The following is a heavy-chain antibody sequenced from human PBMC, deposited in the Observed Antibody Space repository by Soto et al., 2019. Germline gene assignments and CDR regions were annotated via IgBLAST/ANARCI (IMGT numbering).Heavy chain of an antibody. CDR2: ISAYNGNT. J-gene: IGHJ2*01. CDR1: GHTFTSYG. D-gene: IGHD6-6*01. CDR3: ARGTKHLVPYFDL. Sequence: VASVKVSCKASGHTFTSYGISWVRQAPGQGLEWMGWISAYNGNTNYAQKFQGRVTMTTDTSTSTAYMELRSLRSDDTAVYYCARGTKHLVPYFDLWGRGTLVTVSS. V-gene: IGHV1-18*01.